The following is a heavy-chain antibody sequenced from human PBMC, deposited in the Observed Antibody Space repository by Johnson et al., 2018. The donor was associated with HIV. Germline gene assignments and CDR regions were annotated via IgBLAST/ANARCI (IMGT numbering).Heavy chain of an antibody. CDR3: ASVPMIVVLDGAFDI. Sequence: VPLVESGGGVVQPGRSLRLSCAASGFTFNRYGMYWVRQAPGKGLEWVSVIYSGGSTYYADSMKGRFTISRDNSKNTLYLQMNSLRAEDTAVYYCASVPMIVVLDGAFDIWGQGTMVTVSS. CDR2: IYSGGST. D-gene: IGHD3-22*01. CDR1: GFTFNRYG. J-gene: IGHJ3*02. V-gene: IGHV3-66*01.